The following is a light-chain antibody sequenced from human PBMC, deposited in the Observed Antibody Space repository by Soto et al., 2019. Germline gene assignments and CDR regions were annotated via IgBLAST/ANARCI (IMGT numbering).Light chain of an antibody. CDR3: CSYAGSNTDV. V-gene: IGLV2-23*01. Sequence: QSALTQPASVSGSPGQSITISCTGTSSDVGIYNLVSWYQQHPGKAPKLMIYEGTRRPSGVSHRFSGSKSGNTASLTISGLQAEDEADYYCCSYAGSNTDVFGTGTKLTVL. CDR2: EGT. J-gene: IGLJ1*01. CDR1: SSDVGIYNL.